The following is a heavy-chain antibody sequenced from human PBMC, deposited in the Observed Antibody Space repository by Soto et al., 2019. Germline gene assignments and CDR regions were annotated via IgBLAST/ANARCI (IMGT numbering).Heavy chain of an antibody. J-gene: IGHJ6*02. Sequence: EVQLVESGGGLIQPGRSLRLSCAASGFTFDDYAMHWVRQAPGKGLEWVSGISWNSGSIGYADSVKGRFTISRDNAKNSLYLQMNSLRAEDTALYYCAKDHYYGMDVWGQGTTVTVSS. CDR3: AKDHYYGMDV. V-gene: IGHV3-9*01. CDR1: GFTFDDYA. CDR2: ISWNSGSI.